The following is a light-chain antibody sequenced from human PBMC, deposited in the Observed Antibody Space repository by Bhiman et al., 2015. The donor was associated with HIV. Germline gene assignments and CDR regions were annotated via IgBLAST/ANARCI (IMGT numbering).Light chain of an antibody. CDR1: SGSIASNF. V-gene: IGLV6-57*01. J-gene: IGLJ2*01. Sequence: NFVLTQPHSVSGSPGKTVTISCTRSSGSIASNFVQWYQQRPGSSPTTVIYDDNQRPSGVPDRFSGSIDSSSNSASLTISGLKTEDEADYYCQSFDSNNVVFGGGTKLTVL. CDR3: QSFDSNNVV. CDR2: DDN.